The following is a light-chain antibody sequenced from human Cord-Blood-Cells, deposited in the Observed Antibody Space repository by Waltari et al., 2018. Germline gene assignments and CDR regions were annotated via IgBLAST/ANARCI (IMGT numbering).Light chain of an antibody. V-gene: IGLV2-23*03. CDR2: EGS. CDR3: CSYAGSSTFV. J-gene: IGLJ3*02. Sequence: QSALTQPASVSGSPGQSITISCTGTSSDVGSYNLVSWYQQHPGEAPKLMIYEGSKRPSGGSNRFSGAKSGNTASRTISGLQAEDEADYYCCSYAGSSTFVFGGGTKLTVL. CDR1: SSDVGSYNL.